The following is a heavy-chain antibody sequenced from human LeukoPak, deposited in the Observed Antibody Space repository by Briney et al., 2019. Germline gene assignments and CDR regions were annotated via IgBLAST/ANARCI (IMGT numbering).Heavy chain of an antibody. D-gene: IGHD5-18*01. J-gene: IGHJ4*02. V-gene: IGHV1-3*01. Sequence: ASVKVSCKASGYTFTSYAMHWVRQAPGQRLEWMGWINAGNGNTKYSQKFQGRVTITRDTSASTAYMELSSLRSEDTAVYYCARGDTAMDEFDYWGQGIPVTVSS. CDR1: GYTFTSYA. CDR3: ARGDTAMDEFDY. CDR2: INAGNGNT.